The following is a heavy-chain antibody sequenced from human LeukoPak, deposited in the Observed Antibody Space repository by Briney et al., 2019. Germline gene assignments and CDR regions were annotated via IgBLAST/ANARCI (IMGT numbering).Heavy chain of an antibody. V-gene: IGHV4-39*07. Sequence: SETLSLTCTVSGGSISSSSYYWGWIRQPPGKGLEWIGSIHYSGSTNYSPSLKSRVTISVDTSKNQFSLKLSSVTAADTAVYYCARGYCSGGSCYSYYYYNYMDVWGKGTTVTVSS. CDR1: GGSISSSSYY. CDR3: ARGYCSGGSCYSYYYYNYMDV. CDR2: IHYSGST. J-gene: IGHJ6*03. D-gene: IGHD2-15*01.